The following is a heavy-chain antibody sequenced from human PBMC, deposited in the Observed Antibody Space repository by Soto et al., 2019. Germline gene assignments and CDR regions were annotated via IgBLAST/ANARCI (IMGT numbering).Heavy chain of an antibody. Sequence: ASVKVSCKASGYTFTGYYMHWVRQAPGQGLEWMGWVNPNSGGTNYAQKFQGRVTMTRDTSISTAYMELSRLRSDDTAVYYCARGIPLHYFVVVVAAAQDYYYGMDVWGQGTTVTVSS. CDR3: ARGIPLHYFVVVVAAAQDYYYGMDV. CDR1: GYTFTGYY. CDR2: VNPNSGGT. V-gene: IGHV1-2*02. J-gene: IGHJ6*02. D-gene: IGHD2-15*01.